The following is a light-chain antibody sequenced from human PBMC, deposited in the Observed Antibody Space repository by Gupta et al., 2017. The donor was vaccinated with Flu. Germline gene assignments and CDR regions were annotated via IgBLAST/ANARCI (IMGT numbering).Light chain of an antibody. CDR1: SSNIGAGYD. CDR3: QSYDTSLSGWV. J-gene: IGLJ3*02. V-gene: IGLV1-40*01. CDR2: GSS. Sequence: QSVLTQPPSVSGAPGQRVTISCTGSSSNIGAGYDVHWYQQLPGRAPKVLIYGSSNRPSGVPDRFFGSKSGISASLAITGLQAEDEADYYCQSYDTSLSGWVLGGGTKVTVL.